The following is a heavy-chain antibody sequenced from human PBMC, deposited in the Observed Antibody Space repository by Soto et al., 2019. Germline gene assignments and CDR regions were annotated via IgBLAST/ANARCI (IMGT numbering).Heavy chain of an antibody. CDR3: ASSTGSYYTWFDP. CDR1: GDSFKFST. Sequence: QIQLVQSGAEVKKPGSSVRVSCKASGDSFKFSTISWVRQAPGQGLEWMGVIIILFGTTNYAQHLQDRVTITADTATTTVYMELSSLRPDDTAVYYCASSTGSYYTWFDPWGQGTLVSVSS. V-gene: IGHV1-69*06. D-gene: IGHD1-26*01. CDR2: IIILFGTT. J-gene: IGHJ5*02.